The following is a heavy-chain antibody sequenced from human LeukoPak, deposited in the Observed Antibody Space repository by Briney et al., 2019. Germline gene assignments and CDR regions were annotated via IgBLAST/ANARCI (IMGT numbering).Heavy chain of an antibody. V-gene: IGHV3-30-3*01. J-gene: IGHJ4*02. CDR1: GFTFSSYA. CDR3: AREHGTYYDFWEQEYYFDY. CDR2: ISYDGSNK. D-gene: IGHD3-3*01. Sequence: PGGSLRLSCAASGFTFSSYAMHWVRQAPGKGLEWVAVISYDGSNKYYADSVKGRFTISRDNSKNTLYLQMNSLRAEDTAVYYCAREHGTYYDFWEQEYYFDYWGQGTLVTVSS.